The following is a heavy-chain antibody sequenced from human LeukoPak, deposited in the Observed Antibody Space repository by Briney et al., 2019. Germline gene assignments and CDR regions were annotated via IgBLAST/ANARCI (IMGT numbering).Heavy chain of an antibody. Sequence: GGSLRLSCAASGFTFSNYYMSWIRQAPGKGLEWVSYITPSGSPIYYADSVKGRFTISRDNAKNSVYLQMNSLRTDDTAVYYYGRGHWQLEVWGQGILVTVSS. CDR3: GRGHWQLEV. CDR1: GFTFSNYY. J-gene: IGHJ4*02. CDR2: ITPSGSPI. D-gene: IGHD1-1*01. V-gene: IGHV3-11*01.